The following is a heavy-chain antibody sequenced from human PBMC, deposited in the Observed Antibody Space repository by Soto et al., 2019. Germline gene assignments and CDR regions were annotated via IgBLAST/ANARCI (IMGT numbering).Heavy chain of an antibody. J-gene: IGHJ4*02. V-gene: IGHV3-23*01. CDR3: AKKVNSGPGSQYFDY. CDR1: GFTFSSYS. D-gene: IGHD3-10*01. Sequence: GGSLRLSCVASGFTFSSYSMSWVRQAPGKGLEWVSGFRSSGDDGTTYYADSVKGRFTISRDNSKNTLFLQMNSLRAEDTAIYYCAKKVNSGPGSQYFDYWGQGTLVTV. CDR2: FRSSGDDGTT.